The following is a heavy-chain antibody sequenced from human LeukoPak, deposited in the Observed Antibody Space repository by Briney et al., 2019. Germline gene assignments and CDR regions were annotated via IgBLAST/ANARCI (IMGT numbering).Heavy chain of an antibody. Sequence: GGSLRLSCAASGFTFSTYSMNWVRQAPGKGLEWVSSISSSSTFIYYADSVKGRFTISRDNAENSLYLQMNSLRAEDTAVYYCAGRGCSNGVCHFDYWGQGTLVTVSS. CDR2: ISSSSTFI. CDR3: AGRGCSNGVCHFDY. J-gene: IGHJ4*02. D-gene: IGHD2-8*01. CDR1: GFTFSTYS. V-gene: IGHV3-21*06.